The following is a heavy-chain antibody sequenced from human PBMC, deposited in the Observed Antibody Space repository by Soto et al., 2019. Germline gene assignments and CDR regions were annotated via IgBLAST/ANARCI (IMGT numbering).Heavy chain of an antibody. V-gene: IGHV1-69*13. D-gene: IGHD2-21*02. CDR2: IIPIFGTA. CDR1: GGTFSSYA. J-gene: IGHJ4*02. CDR3: ARRQYCGGDCYPSEPGETDY. Sequence: ASVKVSCKASGGTFSSYAISWVRQAPGQGLEWMGGIIPIFGTANYAQKFQGRVTITADESTSTAYMELSSLRSEDTAVYYCARRQYCGGDCYPSEPGETDYWGQGTLVTVSS.